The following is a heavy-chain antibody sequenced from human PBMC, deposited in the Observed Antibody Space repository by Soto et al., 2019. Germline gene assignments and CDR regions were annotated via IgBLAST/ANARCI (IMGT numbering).Heavy chain of an antibody. J-gene: IGHJ4*02. Sequence: SETQSLTYTVSGDSIRRRCYYWGWIRQPPGKGLEWIGSIYYSGSTYYNPSLKSRVTISVDTSKNQFSLKLSSVTAADTAVYYCARRGSSSWYGYWGQG. CDR1: GDSIRRRCYY. CDR3: ARRGSSSWYGY. V-gene: IGHV4-39*01. D-gene: IGHD6-13*01. CDR2: IYYSGST.